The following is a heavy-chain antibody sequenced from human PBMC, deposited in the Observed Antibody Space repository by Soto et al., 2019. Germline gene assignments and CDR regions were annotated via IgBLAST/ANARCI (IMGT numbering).Heavy chain of an antibody. CDR1: GFTFSSYG. D-gene: IGHD3-10*01. J-gene: IGHJ4*02. CDR2: ISYDGSNK. V-gene: IGHV3-30*18. Sequence: GGSLRLSCAASGFTFSSYGMHWVRQAPGKGLEWVAVISYDGSNKYYADSVKGRFTISRDNSKNTLYLQMNSLRAEDTAVYYCAKGKPKLLWFGGLDYWGQGTLVTVSS. CDR3: AKGKPKLLWFGGLDY.